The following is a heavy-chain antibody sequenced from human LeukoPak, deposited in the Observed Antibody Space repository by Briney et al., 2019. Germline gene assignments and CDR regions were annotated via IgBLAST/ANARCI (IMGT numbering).Heavy chain of an antibody. CDR3: AKVSGLRAFDI. Sequence: PSETLSLTCTVSGGSISSSSYYWSWIRQPPGKGLEWIGYIYHSGSTYYNPSLKSRVTISVDRSKNQFSLKLSSVTAADTAVYYCAKVSGLRAFDIWGQGTMVTVSS. CDR1: GGSISSSSYY. D-gene: IGHD2-15*01. V-gene: IGHV4-30-2*01. CDR2: IYHSGST. J-gene: IGHJ3*02.